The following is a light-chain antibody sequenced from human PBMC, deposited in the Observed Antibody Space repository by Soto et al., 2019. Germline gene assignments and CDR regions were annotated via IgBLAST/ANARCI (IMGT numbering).Light chain of an antibody. J-gene: IGKJ1*01. CDR2: DAS. Sequence: DIQMTQSPSTLSASVGDRVTITCRDSQSISSWLAWYQQKPGKAPKLLIYDASSLESGVPSRFGGSGSGTEFTLTISSLQPDDFATYYCQQYNSYSWTFGQGTKVEIK. V-gene: IGKV1-5*01. CDR1: QSISSW. CDR3: QQYNSYSWT.